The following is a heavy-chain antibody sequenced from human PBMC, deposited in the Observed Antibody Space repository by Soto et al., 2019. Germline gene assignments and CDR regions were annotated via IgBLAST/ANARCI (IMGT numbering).Heavy chain of an antibody. Sequence: EVQLVESGGGLIPPGGSLRLSCAASGFTVSSNYMSWVRQAPGKGLEWVSVIYSGGSTYYADSVKGRFTISRDTSKNTLYLQMNSLRAEYTAVYYCARGVRYDISGYYFDYWCQGTLVTVSS. V-gene: IGHV3-53*01. CDR1: GFTVSSNY. CDR3: ARGVRYDISGYYFDY. CDR2: IYSGGST. D-gene: IGHD3-22*01. J-gene: IGHJ4*02.